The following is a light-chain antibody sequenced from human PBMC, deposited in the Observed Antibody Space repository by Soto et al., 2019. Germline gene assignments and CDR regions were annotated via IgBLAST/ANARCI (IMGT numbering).Light chain of an antibody. CDR1: SGDFGGYNY. Sequence: QSALTQPASVSGSLGQRTTIPGTGPSGDFGGYNYVSWYQQHPGKAPKLMIYDVSNRPSGVSNRFSGSKSGNTASLTISGLQAEDEADYYCSSYTSSGTLVVFGRGTKLTVL. CDR2: DVS. J-gene: IGLJ2*01. V-gene: IGLV2-14*01. CDR3: SSYTSSGTLVV.